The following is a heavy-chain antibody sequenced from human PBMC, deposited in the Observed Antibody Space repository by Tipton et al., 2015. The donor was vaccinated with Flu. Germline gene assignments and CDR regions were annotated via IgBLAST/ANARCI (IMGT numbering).Heavy chain of an antibody. V-gene: IGHV5-51*01. CDR2: IYPGDSKT. Sequence: QLVQSGAEVKKPGESLKISCKLSGQTFSDFWIGWVRQMPGKGLEWMGVIYPGDSKTIYRPSFQGLVTFSVDKSIDTAYLQWSSLKASDTAMYYCARGDSFGAWGQGTLVTVSS. CDR1: GQTFSDFW. CDR3: ARGDSFGA. J-gene: IGHJ3*01.